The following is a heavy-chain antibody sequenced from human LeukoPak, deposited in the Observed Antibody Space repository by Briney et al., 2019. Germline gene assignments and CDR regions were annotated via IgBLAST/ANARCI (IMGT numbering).Heavy chain of an antibody. CDR3: AREAGYCSSTSCLGHAFDI. CDR1: GGTFSSYA. CDR2: IIPIFGTA. J-gene: IGHJ3*02. V-gene: IGHV1-69*01. Sequence: ASVKVSCKASGGTFSSYAISWVRQAPGQGLESMGGIIPIFGTANYAQKFQGRVTITADESTSTAYMELSSLRSEDTAVYYCAREAGYCSSTSCLGHAFDIWGQGTMVTVSS. D-gene: IGHD2-2*01.